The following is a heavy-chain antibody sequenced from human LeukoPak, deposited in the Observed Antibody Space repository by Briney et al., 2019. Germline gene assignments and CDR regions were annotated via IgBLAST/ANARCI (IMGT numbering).Heavy chain of an antibody. Sequence: GESLKISCKTSGYPFTAYWIGWVRQMPGKGLEWMGIIYPGDSDTIYRPSFQGQVTISADKSISTAYLQWNSLKASDTAMYYCARQAVRATGTAEYFDLWGRGTLVTVSS. CDR1: GYPFTAYW. J-gene: IGHJ2*01. V-gene: IGHV5-51*01. D-gene: IGHD1-26*01. CDR3: ARQAVRATGTAEYFDL. CDR2: IYPGDSDT.